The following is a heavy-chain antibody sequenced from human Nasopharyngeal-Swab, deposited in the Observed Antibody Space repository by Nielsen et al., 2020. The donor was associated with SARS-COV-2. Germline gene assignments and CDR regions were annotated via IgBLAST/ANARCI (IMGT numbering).Heavy chain of an antibody. Sequence: SETLSLTCTVPGGSISSYYWSWIRKPPGKGLEWIGYIYYSGSTNYNPSLKSRVTISVDTSKNQFSLKLSSVTAADTAVYYCARRYYYDSSGYYLAAFDIWGQGTMVTVSS. J-gene: IGHJ3*02. CDR1: GGSISSYY. CDR3: ARRYYYDSSGYYLAAFDI. CDR2: IYYSGST. V-gene: IGHV4-59*13. D-gene: IGHD3-22*01.